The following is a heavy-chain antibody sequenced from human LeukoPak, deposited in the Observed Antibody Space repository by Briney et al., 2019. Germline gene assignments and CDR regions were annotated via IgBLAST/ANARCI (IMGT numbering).Heavy chain of an antibody. V-gene: IGHV3-7*01. CDR1: GFTFSGYW. CDR3: ARDRGGSYSAIDY. J-gene: IGHJ4*02. D-gene: IGHD1-26*01. CDR2: INQDGSEK. Sequence: GGSLRLSCAASGFTFSGYWMSWVRQAPGKGLEWVANINQDGSEKNYVDSVKGRFTISRDNAKNSLYLQMNSLRAEDTAVYYCARDRGGSYSAIDYWGQGTLVTVSS.